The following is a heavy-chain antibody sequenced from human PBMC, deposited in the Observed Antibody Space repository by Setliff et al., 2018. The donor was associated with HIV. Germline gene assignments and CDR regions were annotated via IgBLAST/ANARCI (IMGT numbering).Heavy chain of an antibody. Sequence: PSETLSLTCTVSGDSFNGSHYLWGWIRQPPGKGLESVGNVYYNWATYYNPSLKSRVTISIDTSKNQFSLRLHSVTAADTAVYYCARDPPGYGDSNDYWGQGTLVTVSS. CDR1: GDSFNGSHYL. J-gene: IGHJ4*02. CDR3: ARDPPGYGDSNDY. D-gene: IGHD4-17*01. CDR2: VYYNWAT. V-gene: IGHV4-39*07.